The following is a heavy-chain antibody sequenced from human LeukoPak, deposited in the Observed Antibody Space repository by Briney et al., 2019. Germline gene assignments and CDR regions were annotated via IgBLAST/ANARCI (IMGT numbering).Heavy chain of an antibody. V-gene: IGHV3-23*01. J-gene: IGHJ3*02. CDR2: ISGSGGST. CDR1: GFTFSSYS. D-gene: IGHD6-13*01. CDR3: AKLRQQLPSDASDI. Sequence: PGGSLRLSCAASGFTFSSYSMNWVRQAPGKGLEWVSAISGSGGSTYYADSVKGRFTISRDNSKNTLYLQMNSLRAEDTAVYYCAKLRQQLPSDASDIWGQGTMVTVSS.